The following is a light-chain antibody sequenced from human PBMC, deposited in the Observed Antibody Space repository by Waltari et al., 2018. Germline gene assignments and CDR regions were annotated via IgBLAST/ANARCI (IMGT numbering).Light chain of an antibody. CDR3: ASWDQSLRGVV. J-gene: IGLJ2*01. V-gene: IGLV1-47*01. CDR2: RDS. Sequence: QSVLSQPPSASASPGQGVTISCSGSNSNIGFNSVFWYQHVPGTAPNLVIFRDSRRPSGGPGRFSGSKSGTSASLSISGLRSEDEADYYCASWDQSLRGVVFGGGTKLTVL. CDR1: NSNIGFNS.